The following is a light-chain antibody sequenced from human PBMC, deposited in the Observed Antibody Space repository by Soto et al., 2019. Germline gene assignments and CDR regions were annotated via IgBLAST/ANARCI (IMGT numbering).Light chain of an antibody. V-gene: IGKV3-20*01. CDR1: QSISRNY. CDR3: QQYGSLLPGLT. Sequence: IVLTQSPGTLSLSPGERVTLSCRASQSISRNYLAWYQQKPGLAPRLIMYHASSKAAGTPDRFSGSGSGTAFSLTSSRLEPEDFAVYYCQQYGSLLPGLTFGGGTKVEIK. J-gene: IGKJ4*01. CDR2: HAS.